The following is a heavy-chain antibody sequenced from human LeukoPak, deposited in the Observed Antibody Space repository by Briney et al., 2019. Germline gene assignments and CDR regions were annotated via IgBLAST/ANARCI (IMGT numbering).Heavy chain of an antibody. D-gene: IGHD5-24*01. Sequence: SETLSLTCAVYGGSFSGYYWSWIRQPPGKGLEWIGEINHSGSTNYNPSLKSRVTISVDTSKNQFSLKLSSVTAADTAVYYCASGMATKYWGQGTLVTVSS. CDR3: ASGMATKY. V-gene: IGHV4-34*01. J-gene: IGHJ4*02. CDR2: INHSGST. CDR1: GGSFSGYY.